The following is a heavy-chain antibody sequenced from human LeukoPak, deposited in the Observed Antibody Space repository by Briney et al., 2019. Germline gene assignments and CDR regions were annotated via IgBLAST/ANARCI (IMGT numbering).Heavy chain of an antibody. D-gene: IGHD3-10*01. CDR3: AKILGSGSYFPNDAFDI. V-gene: IGHV3-23*01. CDR2: ISGSGGST. Sequence: GGSLRLSCAASGFAFSSYAMSWVRQAPGKGLEWVSAISGSGGSTYYADSVKGRFTISRDNSKNTLYLQMNSLRAEDTAVYYCAKILGSGSYFPNDAFDIWGQGTMVTVSS. CDR1: GFAFSSYA. J-gene: IGHJ3*02.